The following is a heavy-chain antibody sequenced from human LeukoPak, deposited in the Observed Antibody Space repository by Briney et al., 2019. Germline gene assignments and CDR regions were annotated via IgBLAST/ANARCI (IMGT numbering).Heavy chain of an antibody. D-gene: IGHD1-26*01. CDR2: INPNSGGT. Sequence: VASVKVSCKASGYTFTGYYMHWVRQAPGQGLEWMGWINPNSGGTNYAQKFQGRVTMTRDTSISTVYMELSRLRSDDTAVYYCARGQWEGLGDYYYYMDVWGKGTTVTISS. CDR1: GYTFTGYY. V-gene: IGHV1-2*02. CDR3: ARGQWEGLGDYYYYMDV. J-gene: IGHJ6*03.